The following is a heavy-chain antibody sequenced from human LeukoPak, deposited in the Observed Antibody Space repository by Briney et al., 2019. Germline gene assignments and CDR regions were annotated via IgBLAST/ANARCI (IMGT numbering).Heavy chain of an antibody. J-gene: IGHJ3*02. Sequence: GGSLRLSCTGSGFTFGDYAISRVRQAPGKGLEWVSAISGSGGSTYYADSVKGRFTISRDNSKNTLYLQMNSLRAEDTAVYYCAKTVEYCSSTSCFSDAFDIWGQGTMVTVSS. CDR2: ISGSGGST. CDR3: AKTVEYCSSTSCFSDAFDI. V-gene: IGHV3-23*01. CDR1: GFTFGDYA. D-gene: IGHD2-2*01.